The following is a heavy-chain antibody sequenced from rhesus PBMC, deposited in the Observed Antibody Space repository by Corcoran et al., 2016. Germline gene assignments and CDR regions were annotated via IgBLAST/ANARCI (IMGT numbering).Heavy chain of an antibody. CDR2: IYGSSTST. J-gene: IGHJ4*01. V-gene: IGHV4S10*01. CDR3: ARATYGNYLNY. CDR1: GGSISDSYR. Sequence: QVQLQESGPGVVKPSETLSLTCAVSGGSISDSYRWSWIRQPPGKGLEWIGYIYGSSTSTNYNPSLKSRVTISKDTSKNQFALKLSSVTAADTAVYYCARATYGNYLNYWGQG. D-gene: IGHD4-29*01.